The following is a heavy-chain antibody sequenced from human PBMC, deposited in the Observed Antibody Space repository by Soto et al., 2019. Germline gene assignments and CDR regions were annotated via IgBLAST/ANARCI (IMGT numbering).Heavy chain of an antibody. Sequence: PSQTLSLTCTVSGASPSRNNRSCIRQPPGKGLEWIGYIYYSGSTNYNPSLKSRVTISVDTSKNQFSLKLSSVTAADTAVYYCARDTPMTTVTTLPSYYYYYMDVWGEGTTVT. CDR2: IYYSGST. V-gene: IGHV4-59*01. CDR1: GASPSRNN. CDR3: ARDTPMTTVTTLPSYYYYYMDV. D-gene: IGHD4-4*01. J-gene: IGHJ6*03.